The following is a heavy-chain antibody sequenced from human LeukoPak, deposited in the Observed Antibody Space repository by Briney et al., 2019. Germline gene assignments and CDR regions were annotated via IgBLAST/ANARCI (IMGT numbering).Heavy chain of an antibody. D-gene: IGHD2-8*01. Sequence: PGGSLRLSCAASGFTFSSYSMNWVRQAPGKGLEWVSSISSSSSYIYYADSVKGRFTISRDNAKNSLYLQMNSLKADDTAVYYCARDLGYCTNGVCHTRFDYWGQGTLVAVSS. J-gene: IGHJ4*02. CDR2: ISSSSSYI. CDR1: GFTFSSYS. CDR3: ARDLGYCTNGVCHTRFDY. V-gene: IGHV3-21*01.